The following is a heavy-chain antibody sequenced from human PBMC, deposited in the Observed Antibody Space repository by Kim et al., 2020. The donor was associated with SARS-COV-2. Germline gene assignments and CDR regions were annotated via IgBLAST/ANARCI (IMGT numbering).Heavy chain of an antibody. J-gene: IGHJ4*02. CDR1: GGSFSGYY. V-gene: IGHV4-34*01. Sequence: SETLSLTCAVYGGSFSGYYWSWIRQPPGKGLEWIGEINHSGSTNYNPSLKSRVTISVDTSKNQFSLKLSSVTAADTAVYYCARLYYYDSSGYYNYGYWGQGTLVTVSS. CDR3: ARLYYYDSSGYYNYGY. CDR2: INHSGST. D-gene: IGHD3-22*01.